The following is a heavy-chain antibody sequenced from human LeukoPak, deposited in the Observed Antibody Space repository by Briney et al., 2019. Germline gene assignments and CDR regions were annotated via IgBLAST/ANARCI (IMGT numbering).Heavy chain of an antibody. V-gene: IGHV3-30*02. J-gene: IGHJ4*02. CDR2: IRYDGSNK. CDR3: AKAREAGAAGTTRYYFDY. D-gene: IGHD6-13*01. Sequence: PGGSLRLSCAASGFTFSSYGMHWVRQAPGKGLEWVAFIRYDGSNKYYADSVKGRFTISRDNSKNTLYLQMNSLRAEDTAVYYCAKAREAGAAGTTRYYFDYWGQGTLVTVSS. CDR1: GFTFSSYG.